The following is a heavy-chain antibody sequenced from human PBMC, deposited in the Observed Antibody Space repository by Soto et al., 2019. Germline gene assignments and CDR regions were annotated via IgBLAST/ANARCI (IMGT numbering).Heavy chain of an antibody. CDR3: ARSAYDFWSGYLGSFDS. V-gene: IGHV3-21*01. CDR1: GFTFTSYS. CDR2: ISSSTGDM. D-gene: IGHD3-3*01. Sequence: PGGSLRLSCAASGFTFTSYSMNWVRQAPGKGLGWVSSISSSTGDMYYGDSVKGRFTSSRDNARNSVYLQMNSLRAEDTAVYYCARSAYDFWSGYLGSFDSWGQGTLVTVSS. J-gene: IGHJ4*02.